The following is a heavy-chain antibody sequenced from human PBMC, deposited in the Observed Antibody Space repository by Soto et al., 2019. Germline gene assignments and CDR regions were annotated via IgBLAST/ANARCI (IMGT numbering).Heavy chain of an antibody. V-gene: IGHV4-4*02. CDR3: ARGGYYFYMDV. CDR1: GGSISISNW. D-gene: IGHD1-26*01. J-gene: IGHJ6*03. CDR2: IHHSGST. Sequence: QVQLQESGPGLVKPSETLSLTCAVSGGSISISNWWSWVRQTPGKGLEWTGQIHHSGSTNYSPSLTSRVTISVDKSKNQFSLKMNSVTAADTAVYYCARGGYYFYMDVWGKGTTVTVSS.